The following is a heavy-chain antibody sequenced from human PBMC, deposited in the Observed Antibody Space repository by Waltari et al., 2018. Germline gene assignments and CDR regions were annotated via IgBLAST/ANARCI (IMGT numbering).Heavy chain of an antibody. CDR3: ARVRMQRGLYYYYGMDV. J-gene: IGHJ6*02. V-gene: IGHV3-66*01. CDR2: IYSGGST. D-gene: IGHD2-15*01. Sequence: EVQLLESGGGLVQPGGSLRLSCAASGFTVSSNYMSWVRQAPGKGLEWVSVIYSGGSTYYADSVKGRFTISRDNSKNTLYLQMNSLRAEDTAVYYCARVRMQRGLYYYYGMDVWGQGTTVTVSS. CDR1: GFTVSSNY.